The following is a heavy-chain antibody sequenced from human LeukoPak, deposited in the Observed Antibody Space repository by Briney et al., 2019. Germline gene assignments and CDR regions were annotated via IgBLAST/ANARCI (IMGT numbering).Heavy chain of an antibody. V-gene: IGHV1-46*01. CDR3: ARDYGDYVALDY. D-gene: IGHD4-17*01. Sequence: GASVKVSCKASVYTFTSYYMHWVRQAPGQALEWMGIINPSAGSTSYAQKFQSRVTMTRDTSTSTVYMELSSLRSEDTAVYYCARDYGDYVALDYWGQGTLVTVSS. J-gene: IGHJ4*02. CDR2: INPSAGST. CDR1: VYTFTSYY.